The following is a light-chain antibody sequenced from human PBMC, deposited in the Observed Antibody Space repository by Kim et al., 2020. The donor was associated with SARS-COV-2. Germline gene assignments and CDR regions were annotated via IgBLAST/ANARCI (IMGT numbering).Light chain of an antibody. J-gene: IGKJ1*01. CDR1: QSVSSF. Sequence: LSPGEGATLSCRASQSVSSFLAWDQQKPGQAPRLLVYGASSRATGIPDRFSGSGSGTDFTLTISRLEPEDFAVYYCHQYGNPPRTFGQGTKVDIK. V-gene: IGKV3-20*01. CDR3: HQYGNPPRT. CDR2: GAS.